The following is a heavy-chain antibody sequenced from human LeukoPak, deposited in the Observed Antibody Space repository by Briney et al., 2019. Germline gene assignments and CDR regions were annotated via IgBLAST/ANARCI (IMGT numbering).Heavy chain of an antibody. CDR1: GFTFSSYA. CDR2: ISGSGGST. CDR3: AKDPYDSSYFDY. J-gene: IGHJ4*02. D-gene: IGHD3-22*01. V-gene: IGHV3-23*01. Sequence: GGSLRLSCAASGFTFSSYAMSWVRQAPGKGLEWVSAISGSGGSTCYADSVKGRFTISRDNSKNTLYLQMNSLRAEDTAVYYCAKDPYDSSYFDYWGQGTLVTVSS.